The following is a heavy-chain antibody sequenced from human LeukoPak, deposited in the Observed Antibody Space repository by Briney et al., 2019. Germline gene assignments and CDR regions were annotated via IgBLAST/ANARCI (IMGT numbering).Heavy chain of an antibody. V-gene: IGHV3-53*01. CDR2: IYSGGST. CDR1: GFTFSSYA. D-gene: IGHD6-6*01. J-gene: IGHJ4*02. Sequence: GGSLRLSCAASGFTFSSYAMSWVRQAPGKGLEWVSVIYSGGSTYYADSVKGRFTISRDNSKNTLYLQMNSLRAEYTAVYYCARLYSSSPLDYWGQGTLVTVSS. CDR3: ARLYSSSPLDY.